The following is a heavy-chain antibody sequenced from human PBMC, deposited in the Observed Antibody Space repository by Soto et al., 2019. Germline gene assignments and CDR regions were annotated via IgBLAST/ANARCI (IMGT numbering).Heavy chain of an antibody. CDR1: GGTFSSYA. Sequence: SSVKVSCKASGGTFSSYAISWVRQAPGQGLEWMGGIIPIFGTANYAQKFQGRVTITADKSTSTAYMELSSLRSEDTAVYYCARGGYRLVAARPDVWFNPLGHGTLGNVSS. J-gene: IGHJ5*02. V-gene: IGHV1-69*06. CDR3: ARGGYRLVAARPDVWFNP. D-gene: IGHD6-6*01. CDR2: IIPIFGTA.